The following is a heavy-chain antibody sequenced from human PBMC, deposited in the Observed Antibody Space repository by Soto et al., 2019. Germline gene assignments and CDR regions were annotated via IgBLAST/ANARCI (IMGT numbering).Heavy chain of an antibody. CDR2: ISGRAGNT. CDR3: AKGSGGAVLVSSRCYVDY. J-gene: IGHJ4*02. CDR1: GFTFSNYA. Sequence: EVQLLESGGGLAQPGGSLRLSCAASGFTFSNYAMSWVRQAPGKGLEWVSAISGRAGNTYYADSVKGRLTISRDSSKSALALQMNSLRAEDTALYYCAKGSGGAVLVSSRCYVDYWGQGTLVPVSP. D-gene: IGHD3-22*01. V-gene: IGHV3-23*01.